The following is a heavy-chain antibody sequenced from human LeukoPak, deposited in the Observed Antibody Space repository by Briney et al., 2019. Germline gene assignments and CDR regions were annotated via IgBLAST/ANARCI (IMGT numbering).Heavy chain of an antibody. J-gene: IGHJ4*02. CDR1: GFTVSSNY. Sequence: GGSLRLSCAASGFTVSSNYMSWVRQAPGKGLERVSVIYSGSSTYYADSVKGRFTISRDNSKNTLYLQMNSLRAEDTAVYYCARVLKWLSFNYWGQGTLVTVSS. D-gene: IGHD5-24*01. V-gene: IGHV3-53*01. CDR2: IYSGSST. CDR3: ARVLKWLSFNY.